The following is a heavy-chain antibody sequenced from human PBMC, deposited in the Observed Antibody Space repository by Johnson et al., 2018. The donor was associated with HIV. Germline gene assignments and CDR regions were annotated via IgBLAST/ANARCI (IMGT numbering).Heavy chain of an antibody. CDR2: IYSGGST. CDR3: ASSATTVVMEGFAFDI. D-gene: IGHD4-23*01. CDR1: GFTVSSNY. J-gene: IGHJ3*02. V-gene: IGHV3-66*02. Sequence: QLVESGGGLVQPGGSLRLSCAASGFTVSSNYMSWVRQAPGKGLEWVSVIYSGGSTYYADSVKGRFTISRDNSKNTLYLQRNSLRAEDTAVYYCASSATTVVMEGFAFDIWGQGTMVTVSS.